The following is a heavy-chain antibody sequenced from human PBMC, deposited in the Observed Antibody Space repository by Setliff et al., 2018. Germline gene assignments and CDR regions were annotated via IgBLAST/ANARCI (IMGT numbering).Heavy chain of an antibody. CDR3: ARVESGSSGSSLNY. Sequence: KASETLSLTCTVSGGSISSDVYYWSWIRQPAGKGLEWIGRMYTSGSTNYNPSLKSRVTISVDTSKSQFSLKMTSVTAADTAVYYCARVESGSSGSSLNYWGQGNLVTVSS. CDR2: MYTSGST. D-gene: IGHD3-10*01. J-gene: IGHJ4*02. V-gene: IGHV4-61*02. CDR1: GGSISSDVYY.